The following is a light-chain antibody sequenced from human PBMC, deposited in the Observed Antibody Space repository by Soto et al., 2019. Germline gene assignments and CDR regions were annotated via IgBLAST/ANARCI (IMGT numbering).Light chain of an antibody. CDR2: GDS. Sequence: EIVMTQSPGTLSVSPGERATLSCRASQTIDTNLAWYQQKPAQAPRLLIFGDSTRATGIPARFSGSGSGTEFSLTITSLQSEDFALYYCQQYNNRPPWTFGQGTKVEVK. V-gene: IGKV3-15*01. CDR3: QQYNNRPPWT. J-gene: IGKJ1*01. CDR1: QTIDTN.